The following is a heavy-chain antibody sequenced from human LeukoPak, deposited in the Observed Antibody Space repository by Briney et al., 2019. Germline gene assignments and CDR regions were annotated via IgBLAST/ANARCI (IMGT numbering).Heavy chain of an antibody. Sequence: GASVKVSCKASGYTFTGYHMHWVRQAPGQGLEWMGWIHPNSGGTSYAQKFQGRVTMTTDTSTSTHYMELSSLRSEDTAVYYCARDMGASQNWFDPWGQGTLVTVSS. CDR2: IHPNSGGT. V-gene: IGHV1-2*02. CDR1: GYTFTGYH. CDR3: ARDMGASQNWFDP. D-gene: IGHD3-10*01. J-gene: IGHJ5*02.